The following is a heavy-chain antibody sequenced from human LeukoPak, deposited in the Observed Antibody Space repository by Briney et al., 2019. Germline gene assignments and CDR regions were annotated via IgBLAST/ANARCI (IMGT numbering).Heavy chain of an antibody. J-gene: IGHJ4*02. V-gene: IGHV4-34*01. CDR2: INHSGST. Sequence: SETLSLTCAVYGGSFSGYYWSWIRQPPGKGLEWNGEINHSGSTNYNPSLKSRVTISVDTSKNQFSLKLSSVTAADTAVYYCARVTGSAMARFDYWGQGTLVTVSS. D-gene: IGHD5-18*01. CDR1: GGSFSGYY. CDR3: ARVTGSAMARFDY.